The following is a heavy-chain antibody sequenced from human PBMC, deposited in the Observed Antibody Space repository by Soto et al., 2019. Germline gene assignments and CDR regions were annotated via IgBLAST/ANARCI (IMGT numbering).Heavy chain of an antibody. J-gene: IGHJ6*04. CDR3: AWETSMVTSSQDAFYSGMGV. CDR2: IIPMFGTP. Sequence: QVQMVQSGAEVKKPGSSVKVSCTASGGTFSIYGISWVRQAPGQGLEWMVGIIPMFGTPKYAQKFRGRGTITEHESKSTAHMDSSSIIAEDTAVYSWAWETSMVTSSQDAFYSGMGVCGEGTTVTVAA. CDR1: GGTFSIYG. V-gene: IGHV1-69*01. D-gene: IGHD4-17*01.